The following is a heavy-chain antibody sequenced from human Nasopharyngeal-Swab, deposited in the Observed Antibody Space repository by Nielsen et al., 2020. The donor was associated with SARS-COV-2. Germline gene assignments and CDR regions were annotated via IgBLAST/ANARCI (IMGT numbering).Heavy chain of an antibody. CDR3: ARVLGDYGDS. Sequence: GGPLRLPCAASGFTFSSYGMHWVRQAPGKGLEWVAVISYDGSNKYYADSVKGRFTISRDNSKNTLYLQMNSLRAEDTGVYYCARVLGDYGDSWGQGTLVTVSS. J-gene: IGHJ4*02. V-gene: IGHV3-30*03. D-gene: IGHD1-26*01. CDR1: GFTFSSYG. CDR2: ISYDGSNK.